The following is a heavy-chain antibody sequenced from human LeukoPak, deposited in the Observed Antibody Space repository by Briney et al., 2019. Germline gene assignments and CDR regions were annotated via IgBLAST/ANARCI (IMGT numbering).Heavy chain of an antibody. Sequence: GGSLRLSCAASGFTFNSYTMSWVRQAPGKGLEWVSAIIGSGGSTYYADSVKGRFPISRDNSKTKLYLHMNSLRAEDTAVYYCAKEDRITMIAVVYFDYWGQGTLVTVSS. CDR2: IIGSGGST. J-gene: IGHJ4*02. CDR3: AKEDRITMIAVVYFDY. V-gene: IGHV3-23*01. CDR1: GFTFNSYT. D-gene: IGHD3-22*01.